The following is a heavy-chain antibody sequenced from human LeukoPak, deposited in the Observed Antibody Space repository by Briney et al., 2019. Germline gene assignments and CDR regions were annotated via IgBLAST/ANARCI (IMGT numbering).Heavy chain of an antibody. V-gene: IGHV4-39*07. J-gene: IGHJ5*02. CDR1: GGSISSSSYY. Sequence: SETLSLTCTVSGGSISSSSYYWGWIRQPPGKGLEWIGSIYYGGSTYYNPSLKSRVTISVDTSKNQFSLKLSSVTAADTAVYYCARETYIVVVVAATPGNWFDPWGQGTLVTVSS. D-gene: IGHD2-15*01. CDR3: ARETYIVVVVAATPGNWFDP. CDR2: IYYGGST.